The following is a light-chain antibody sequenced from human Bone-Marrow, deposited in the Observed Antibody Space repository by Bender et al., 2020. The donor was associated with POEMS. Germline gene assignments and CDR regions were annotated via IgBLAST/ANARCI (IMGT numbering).Light chain of an antibody. CDR1: YNDVGGYDF. J-gene: IGLJ1*01. CDR3: SSYTNTGTLYV. Sequence: QSALTQPASVSGSPGQSITLSCTGTYNDVGGYDFVSWFQQHPGKAPKLVIYDVTYRPSGVSGRFSGSKSGNTASLTISGLQVEDEGDYYCSSYTNTGTLYVFGTGTQVTVL. CDR2: DVT. V-gene: IGLV2-14*03.